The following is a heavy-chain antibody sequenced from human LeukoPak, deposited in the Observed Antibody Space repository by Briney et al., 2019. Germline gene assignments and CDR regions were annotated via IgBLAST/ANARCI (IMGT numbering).Heavy chain of an antibody. Sequence: PSETLSLTCTVSGGSISSGGYYWSWIRQHPGKGLEWIGYIYYSGSTYYNPSLKSRVTISVDTSKNQFSRKLSSVTAADTAVYYCARVAAAGILIDYWGQGTLVTVSS. CDR2: IYYSGST. J-gene: IGHJ4*02. CDR3: ARVAAAGILIDY. CDR1: GGSISSGGYY. V-gene: IGHV4-31*03. D-gene: IGHD6-13*01.